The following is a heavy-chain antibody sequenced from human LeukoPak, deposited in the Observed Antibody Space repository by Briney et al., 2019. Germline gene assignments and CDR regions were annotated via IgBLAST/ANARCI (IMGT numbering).Heavy chain of an antibody. CDR3: ARHGKMNLVRGAFWYFDL. CDR1: GGSVSSDS. CDR2: IYNTGSS. Sequence: SENLSLTCTVSGGSVSSDSWNWIRQPPGKGLEWIGYIYNTGSSNHNPSLKNRVTISFDKSKSQLSLNLTSVTAADTAIYYCARHGKMNLVRGAFWYFDLWGRGTLVTVSS. J-gene: IGHJ2*01. D-gene: IGHD3-10*01. V-gene: IGHV4-59*08.